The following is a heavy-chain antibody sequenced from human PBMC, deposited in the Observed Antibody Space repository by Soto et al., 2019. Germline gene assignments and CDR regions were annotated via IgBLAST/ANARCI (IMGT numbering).Heavy chain of an antibody. CDR1: GYTFTSYA. Sequence: QVQLVQSGAEVKKPGASVKVSCKASGYTFTSYAITWVRQAPGQGLEWMGWISAYNGNPNYAQKLQGRVSMTTDTSSPTADMELRSLRSDDAAVYFCARSAPPAGYWGQGTLVTVSS. CDR3: ARSAPPAGY. V-gene: IGHV1-18*01. CDR2: ISAYNGNP. J-gene: IGHJ4*02.